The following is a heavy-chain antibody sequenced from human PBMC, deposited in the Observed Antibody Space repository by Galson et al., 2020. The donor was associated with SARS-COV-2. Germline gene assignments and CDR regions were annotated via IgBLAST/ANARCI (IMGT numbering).Heavy chain of an antibody. CDR1: GGGVGSTSFY. V-gene: IGHV4-39*01. CDR2: IYYSGTT. Sequence: ASETLSLTCTVSGGGVGSTSFYWGWIRQPPGKGLEWIGSIYYSGTTNYNPSFKRRVTMSIDTSENRFSLKLTSVKAADTAVYYCARQAVGAEFEYWGQGTLVAVSS. J-gene: IGHJ4*02. D-gene: IGHD1-26*01. CDR3: ARQAVGAEFEY.